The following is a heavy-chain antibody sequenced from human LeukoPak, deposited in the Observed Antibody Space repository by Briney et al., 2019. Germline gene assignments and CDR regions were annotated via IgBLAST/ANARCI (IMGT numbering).Heavy chain of an antibody. V-gene: IGHV4-39*01. Sequence: PSEALSLTCTVSGGSISSSSYYWGWIRQPPGKGLEWIGSIYYSGSTYYNPSLKSRVTISVDTSKNQFSLKLSSVTAADTAVYYCASYWYFDLWGRGTLVTVSS. J-gene: IGHJ2*01. CDR3: ASYWYFDL. CDR2: IYYSGST. CDR1: GGSISSSSYY.